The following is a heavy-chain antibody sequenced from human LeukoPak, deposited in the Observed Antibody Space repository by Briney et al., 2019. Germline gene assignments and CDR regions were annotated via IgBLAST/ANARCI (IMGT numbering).Heavy chain of an antibody. Sequence: GGSLRLSCAVSGFTFNTAWMSWVRQAPGKGLEYIGRIKSKTDGGTTYYAAPVKGRFTISRDDSKNTLYLQMNGLKIEDTALYYCNADLRLWGQGTLVTVSS. V-gene: IGHV3-15*01. CDR1: GFTFNTAW. CDR2: IKSKTDGGTT. CDR3: NADLRL. J-gene: IGHJ1*01. D-gene: IGHD3-16*01.